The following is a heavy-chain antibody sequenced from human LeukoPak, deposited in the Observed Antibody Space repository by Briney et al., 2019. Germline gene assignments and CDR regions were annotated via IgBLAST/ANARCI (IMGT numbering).Heavy chain of an antibody. D-gene: IGHD3-22*01. CDR1: GFTFSDYY. CDR2: ISSRGSTI. CDR3: ARGQVFFHSGGYYWV. V-gene: IGHV3-11*04. J-gene: IGHJ4*02. Sequence: GGSLRLSCAASGFTFSDYYMSWIRQAPGEGLEGVSYISSRGSTIYYADSVKGRFPISRDNAKTSLYLQMNSLRDEDTAVYYCARGQVFFHSGGYYWVWGQGTLVTVSS.